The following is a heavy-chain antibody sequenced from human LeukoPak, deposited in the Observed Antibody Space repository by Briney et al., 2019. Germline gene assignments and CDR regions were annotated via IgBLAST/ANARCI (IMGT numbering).Heavy chain of an antibody. J-gene: IGHJ6*02. CDR2: YDPEHEET. Sequence: GASVKVSCKVSGYSLTDLSMHWLRQAPGKGLEWMGGYDPEHEETIYAQKFQGRVTMTEDTSSDTAYMELSSLRSEDTAVYYCITPLGYCSSASCRHGMDVWGQGTTVIVS. D-gene: IGHD2-2*01. CDR1: GYSLTDLS. CDR3: ITPLGYCSSASCRHGMDV. V-gene: IGHV1-24*01.